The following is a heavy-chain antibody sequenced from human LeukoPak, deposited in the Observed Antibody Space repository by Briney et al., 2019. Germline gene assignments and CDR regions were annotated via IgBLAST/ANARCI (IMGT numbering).Heavy chain of an antibody. CDR2: ISGSSSSI. V-gene: IGHV3-21*01. Sequence: PGGSLRLSCAASGFTFSSYSMNWVRRAPGKGLEWVSSISGSSSSIYYADSVKGRFTISRDNAKNSLYLQMNSLRAEDTAVYYCARGPGSGRNYNWFDPWGQGTLVTVSS. CDR1: GFTFSSYS. J-gene: IGHJ5*02. CDR3: ARGPGSGRNYNWFDP. D-gene: IGHD3-10*01.